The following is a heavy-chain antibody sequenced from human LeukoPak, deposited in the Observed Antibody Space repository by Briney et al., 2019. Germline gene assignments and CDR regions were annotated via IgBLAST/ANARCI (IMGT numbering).Heavy chain of an antibody. CDR2: IYYSGST. V-gene: IGHV4-59*08. CDR3: ARSGYSNNWYSVDY. CDR1: GGSISSYY. J-gene: IGHJ4*02. D-gene: IGHD6-13*01. Sequence: PSETLSLTCTVSGGSISSYYWSWIRQPPGKGLEWIGYIYYSGSTNYNPSIKSRVTISVDTSKNQFSLKVTSVTAADTAVYYCARSGYSNNWYSVDYWGQGTLVTVSS.